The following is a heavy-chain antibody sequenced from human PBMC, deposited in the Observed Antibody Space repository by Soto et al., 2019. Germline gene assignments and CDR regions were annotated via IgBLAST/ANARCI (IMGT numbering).Heavy chain of an antibody. V-gene: IGHV4-31*03. CDR1: GASISSRGFY. Sequence: QVQLQESGPGLVKPSQTLSLTCPVSGASISSRGFYWTWIRQLPWQGLEWIGYISYSGSTNYSPSLKSRLNMSIDTSDNHFSLTLTSVTAADTAVYYWAIQSTVNGNYSLDAWGQGTLVTVAT. D-gene: IGHD1-26*01. J-gene: IGHJ5*02. CDR3: AIQSTVNGNYSLDA. CDR2: ISYSGST.